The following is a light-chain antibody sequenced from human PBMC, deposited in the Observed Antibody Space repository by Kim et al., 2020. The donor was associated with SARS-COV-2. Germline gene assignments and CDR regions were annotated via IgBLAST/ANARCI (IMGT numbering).Light chain of an antibody. CDR2: EDS. CDR3: QTWDSITVV. CDR1: KLGDKY. Sequence: SYELTQPPSVSVSPGQTASITCSGDKLGDKYACWYQQKPGQSPVLVLYEDSKRPSGIPERFSGSNSGNTATLTIRGTQAMDEADYYCQTWDSITVVFGGG. V-gene: IGLV3-1*01. J-gene: IGLJ2*01.